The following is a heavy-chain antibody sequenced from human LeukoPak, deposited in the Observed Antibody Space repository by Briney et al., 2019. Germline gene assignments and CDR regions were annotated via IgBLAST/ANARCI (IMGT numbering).Heavy chain of an antibody. D-gene: IGHD6-13*01. J-gene: IGHJ4*02. CDR1: GFTFSSYG. CDR2: IHYDGSNN. V-gene: IGHV3-30*02. Sequence: GGSLRLSCAASGFTFSSYGMSWVRQAPGKGLEWVAFIHYDGSNNYYADSVKGRFTISRDNSKNTLYLQMNTLRDDDTAVYYCAKDHGSSDWYYFEYWGQGTLVTVSS. CDR3: AKDHGSSDWYYFEY.